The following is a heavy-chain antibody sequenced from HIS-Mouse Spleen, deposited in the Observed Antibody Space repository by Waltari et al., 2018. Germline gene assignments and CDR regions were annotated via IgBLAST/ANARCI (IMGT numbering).Heavy chain of an antibody. V-gene: IGHV4-31*03. CDR1: GCPISSGGYY. Sequence: QVQLQESGPGLVKPSQTLSLTCTVSGCPISSGGYYWSWIRQPPGKGLEWIGYIYYSGSTYYNPSLKSRVTISVDTSKNQFSLKLSSVTAADTAVYYCARFSGRWQLDYWGQGTLVTVSS. J-gene: IGHJ4*02. CDR3: ARFSGRWQLDY. D-gene: IGHD2-15*01. CDR2: IYYSGST.